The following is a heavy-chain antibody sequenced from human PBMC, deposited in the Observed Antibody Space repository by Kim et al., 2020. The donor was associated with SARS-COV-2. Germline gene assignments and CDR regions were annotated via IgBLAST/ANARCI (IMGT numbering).Heavy chain of an antibody. CDR3: ARAASTIFGVVNHFDY. Sequence: SETLSLTCTVSGGSISSGGYYWSWIRQHPGKGLEWIGCIYYSGSTYYNPSLKSRVTISVDTSKNQFSLKLSSVTAADTAVYYCARAASTIFGVVNHFDYWGQGTLVTVSS. CDR2: IYYSGST. J-gene: IGHJ4*02. D-gene: IGHD3-3*01. V-gene: IGHV4-31*03. CDR1: GGSISSGGYY.